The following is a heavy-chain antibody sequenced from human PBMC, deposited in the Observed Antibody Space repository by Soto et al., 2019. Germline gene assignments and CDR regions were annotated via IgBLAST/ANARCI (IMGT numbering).Heavy chain of an antibody. CDR3: ARGYDILTGYNLRYYYYGMDV. V-gene: IGHV3-23*01. J-gene: IGHJ6*02. Sequence: EVQLLESGGGLVQPGGSLRLSCAASGFTFSSYAMSRVRQAPGKGLEWLSAISGSGGTIYYADSVKGRFTISRDNAKNSLYLQMNSLRAEDTAVYYCARGYDILTGYNLRYYYYGMDVWGQGTTVTVSS. CDR1: GFTFSSYA. D-gene: IGHD3-9*01. CDR2: ISGSGGTI.